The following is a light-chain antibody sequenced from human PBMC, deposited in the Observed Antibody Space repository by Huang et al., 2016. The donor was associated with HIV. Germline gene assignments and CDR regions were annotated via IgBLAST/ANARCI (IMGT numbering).Light chain of an antibody. J-gene: IGKJ4*01. CDR3: QQSYSTPLT. Sequence: DIQMTQSPSSLSASVGDRVTITCRASQSISSYLNWYQQKPGKAPKLLIYAASSLHRGVPSRFSGSGSGTDFTLTISSLQPEDFATYYCQQSYSTPLTFGGGTKVEIK. CDR2: AAS. V-gene: IGKV1-39*01. CDR1: QSISSY.